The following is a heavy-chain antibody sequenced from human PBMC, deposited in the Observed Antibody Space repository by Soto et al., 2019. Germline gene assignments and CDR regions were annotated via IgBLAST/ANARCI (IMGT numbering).Heavy chain of an antibody. V-gene: IGHV1-18*01. Sequence: QVHLAESVDEVKMPGASVKVSCKGSGYTFTSYGITWVRQAPGQGLEWMGWISAHHGNTDYAQKLQGSVTVTRVTSTSTAYMELRSLRSVDTAVYYCARVRYGDYWGQGVLVNLSS. D-gene: IGHD1-1*01. J-gene: IGHJ4*02. CDR3: ARVRYGDY. CDR1: GYTFTSYG. CDR2: ISAHHGNT.